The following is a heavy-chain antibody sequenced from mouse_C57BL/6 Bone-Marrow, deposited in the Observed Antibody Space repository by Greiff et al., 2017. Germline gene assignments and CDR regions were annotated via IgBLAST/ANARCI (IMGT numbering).Heavy chain of an antibody. D-gene: IGHD2-5*01. Sequence: QVQLQQPGAELVKPGASVKMSCKASGYTFTSYWITWVKQWPGQGLEWIGDIYPGSGSTNYNEKFKSKATLAVDTASSTAYMQLSSLTSEASAVYYCARPYCSNDWYFEVWYRGTTVSVSS. CDR2: IYPGSGST. CDR3: ARPYCSNDWYFEV. CDR1: GYTFTSYW. J-gene: IGHJ1*03. V-gene: IGHV1-55*01.